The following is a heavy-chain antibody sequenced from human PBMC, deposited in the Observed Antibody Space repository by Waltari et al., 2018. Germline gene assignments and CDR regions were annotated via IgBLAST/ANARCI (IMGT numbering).Heavy chain of an antibody. Sequence: EVQLVESGGGLVQPGGSLRLSCAASGFTFSDHYMDWVRQAPGKGLECVGRTRNKANSYTTEYAASVKGRFTISRDDSKNSLYLQMNSLKTEDTAVYYCARSGGYSSSSGYLDYWGQGTLVTVSS. CDR3: ARSGGYSSSSGYLDY. D-gene: IGHD6-6*01. CDR1: GFTFSDHY. CDR2: TRNKANSYTT. J-gene: IGHJ4*02. V-gene: IGHV3-72*01.